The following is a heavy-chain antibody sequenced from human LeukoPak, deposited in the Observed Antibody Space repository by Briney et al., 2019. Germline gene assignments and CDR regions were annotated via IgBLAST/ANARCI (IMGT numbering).Heavy chain of an antibody. CDR3: AKDARRTNGWYFFDY. J-gene: IGHJ4*02. Sequence: PGRSLRLSCAASGFTFSNYVMHWVRQAPGQGLEWVSVISDSGSLTYYADSVKGRFTISRDNSKNTLFLQMNSLRAEDTAVYYCAKDARRTNGWYFFDYWGQGTLVTVSS. CDR2: ISDSGSLT. D-gene: IGHD6-19*01. V-gene: IGHV3-23*01. CDR1: GFTFSNYV.